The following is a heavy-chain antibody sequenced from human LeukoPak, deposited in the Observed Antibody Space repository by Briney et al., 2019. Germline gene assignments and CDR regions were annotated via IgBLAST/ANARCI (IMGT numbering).Heavy chain of an antibody. D-gene: IGHD3-16*01. CDR1: GGSISSYY. CDR3: ARQLDHYDNIYYFDY. V-gene: IGHV4-4*07. Sequence: SETLSLTCTVSGGSISSYYWSWIRQPAGKGLEWIGRFYSSVSTNYNPSLKSRITMSVDTSKNQFSLKLSSVTAADTAVYYCARQLDHYDNIYYFDYWGQGTLVTVSS. J-gene: IGHJ4*02. CDR2: FYSSVST.